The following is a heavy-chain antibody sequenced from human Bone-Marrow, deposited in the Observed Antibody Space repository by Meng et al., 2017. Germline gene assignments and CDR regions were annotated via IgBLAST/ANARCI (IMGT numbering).Heavy chain of an antibody. J-gene: IGHJ4*02. CDR2: IYWDDDK. V-gene: IGHV2-5*02. D-gene: IGHD3-10*01. CDR3: AHRHTVRGVIIDY. Sequence: HITLTDCCPPPVQPPHTPHLPCTLSGFALTTSGVGVGWIRQPPGKALEWLALIYWDDDKRSSPSLKSRLTITKDTSKNQVVLTMTNMDPVDTATYYCAHRHTVRGVIIDYWGQGTLVTVSS. CDR1: GFALTTSGVG.